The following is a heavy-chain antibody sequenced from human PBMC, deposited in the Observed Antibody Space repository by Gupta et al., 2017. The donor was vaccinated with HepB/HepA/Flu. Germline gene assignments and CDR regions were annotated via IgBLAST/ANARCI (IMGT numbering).Heavy chain of an antibody. V-gene: IGHV6-1*01. CDR1: GDSVSTNCAA. Sequence: QVQLQQSGPGLVKPSQTLSLTCAISGDSVSTNCAAWNWIRQSPSRGLEWLGRTYYRSKWKNDYAESGKSRLTINPDTSKNQFSLQLKSVTPEDTGVYYCARDGDGYSVDGDAFDIGGQGTMVTVSS. CDR2: TYYRSKWKN. D-gene: IGHD5-24*01. J-gene: IGHJ3*02. CDR3: ARDGDGYSVDGDAFDI.